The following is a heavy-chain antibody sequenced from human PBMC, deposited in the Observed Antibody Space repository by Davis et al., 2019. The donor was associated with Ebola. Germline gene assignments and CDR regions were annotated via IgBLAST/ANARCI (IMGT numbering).Heavy chain of an antibody. CDR3: ARQRSIRSGGMDV. J-gene: IGHJ6*02. CDR2: IYHSGST. V-gene: IGHV4-4*02. Sequence: MPSETLSLTCAVSGGSISSSNWWSWVRQPPGKGLEWIGEIYHSGSTNNNPSLKSRVTISVDKSKNQFSLKLSSVTAADTAMYYCARQRSIRSGGMDVWGQGTTVTVSS. D-gene: IGHD6-25*01. CDR1: GGSISSSNW.